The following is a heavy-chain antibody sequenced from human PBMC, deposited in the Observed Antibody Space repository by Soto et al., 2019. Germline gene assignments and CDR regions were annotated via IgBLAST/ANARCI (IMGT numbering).Heavy chain of an antibody. J-gene: IGHJ4*02. V-gene: IGHV1-69*08. CDR2: IIPILGIA. CDR3: ARDGRYSGYAAFDY. D-gene: IGHD5-12*01. Sequence: QVQLVQSGAEVKKPGSSVKVSCKASGGTFSSYTISWVRQAPGQGLEWMGRIIPILGIANYAQKFQGRVTITADKSTSTAYMELSSLRSEDTAVYYCARDGRYSGYAAFDYWGQGTLVTVSS. CDR1: GGTFSSYT.